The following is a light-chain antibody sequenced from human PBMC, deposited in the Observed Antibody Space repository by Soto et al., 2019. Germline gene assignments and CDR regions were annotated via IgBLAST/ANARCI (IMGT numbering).Light chain of an antibody. Sequence: EIVLTQSPGTLSLPPGERATLSCRASQSVSSSYLAWYQQKPGQAPRLLIYGASSSATGIPDRFSGSGSGTDFTLTISRLEPEDFAVYYCQQYGSSRTFGQGTKVEIK. CDR2: GAS. CDR1: QSVSSSY. J-gene: IGKJ1*01. CDR3: QQYGSSRT. V-gene: IGKV3-20*01.